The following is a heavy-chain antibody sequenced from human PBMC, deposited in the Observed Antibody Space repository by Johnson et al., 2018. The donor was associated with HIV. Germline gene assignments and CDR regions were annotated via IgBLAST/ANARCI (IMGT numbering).Heavy chain of an antibody. CDR3: AKDLRDSSGYDAFDI. CDR1: RLSVSKNY. D-gene: IGHD3-22*01. CDR2: ISWNSGSI. J-gene: IGHJ3*02. Sequence: EVQLVESGGGLVQPGGSLRLSCAASRLSVSKNYMSWVRQAPGKGLEWVSAISWNSGSIGYVDSVKGRFTISRDNAKNSLYLQMNSLRAEDTAVYYCAKDLRDSSGYDAFDIWGQGTMVTVSS. V-gene: IGHV3-21*02.